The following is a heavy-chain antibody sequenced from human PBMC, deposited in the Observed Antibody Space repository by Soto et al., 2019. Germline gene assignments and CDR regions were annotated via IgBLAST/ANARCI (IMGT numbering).Heavy chain of an antibody. V-gene: IGHV1-18*01. D-gene: IGHD2-15*01. J-gene: IGHJ5*02. CDR3: ARDSRSGGRSMFDP. CDR1: GYTFTIYG. Sequence: ASLKVSCKASGYTFTIYGISWARQAPGQGLEWMGWISAYNGNTNYEQKLQGRVTMTTDTSTSTAYMELRSLRSDDTAVYYCARDSRSGGRSMFDPWDQGTLVTVSS. CDR2: ISAYNGNT.